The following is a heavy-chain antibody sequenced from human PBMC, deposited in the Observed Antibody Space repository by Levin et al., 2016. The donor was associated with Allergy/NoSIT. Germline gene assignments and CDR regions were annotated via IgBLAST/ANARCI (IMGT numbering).Heavy chain of an antibody. CDR2: ISKSSTHT. V-gene: IGHV3-11*05. Sequence: GESLKISCAASGFTFSDYYMSWIRQAPGKGLEWVSYISKSSTHTNFADSAKGRFTISRDNAKNSLYLHMANLRAEDTAVYYCARDIAAAGNDAFDIWGQGTMVIVSS. CDR3: ARDIAAAGNDAFDI. D-gene: IGHD6-13*01. J-gene: IGHJ3*02. CDR1: GFTFSDYY.